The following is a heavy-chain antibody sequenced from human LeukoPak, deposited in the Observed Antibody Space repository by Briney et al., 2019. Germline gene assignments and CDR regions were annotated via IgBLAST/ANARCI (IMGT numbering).Heavy chain of an antibody. V-gene: IGHV3-48*02. J-gene: IGHJ6*02. CDR1: RFTFSTYS. D-gene: IGHD1-26*01. Sequence: PGGSLRLSCSASRFTFSTYSMNWVRQAPGKGLEWVSHISDSSSTIYYADSVKGRFTIPRDNAKNSLYLQMNSLRDEDTAVYYCARDGRWELLPFGMDVWGQGTTVIVSS. CDR2: ISDSSSTI. CDR3: ARDGRWELLPFGMDV.